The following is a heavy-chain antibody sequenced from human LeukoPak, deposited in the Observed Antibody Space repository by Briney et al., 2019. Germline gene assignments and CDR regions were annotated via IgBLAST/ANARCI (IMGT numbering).Heavy chain of an antibody. Sequence: PSETLSLICTVSGGSISSGSYYWSWIRQPAGKGLEWIGRIYTSGSTNYNPSLKSRVTISVDTSKNQFSLKLSSVTAADTAVYYCARDSVRARSGGDYDMDVWGKGTTVTVSS. CDR3: ARDSVRARSGGDYDMDV. J-gene: IGHJ6*03. V-gene: IGHV4-61*02. CDR1: GGSISSGSYY. D-gene: IGHD2-21*02. CDR2: IYTSGST.